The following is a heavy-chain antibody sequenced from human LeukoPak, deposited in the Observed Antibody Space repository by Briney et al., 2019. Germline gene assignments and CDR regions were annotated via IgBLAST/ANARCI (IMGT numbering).Heavy chain of an antibody. CDR3: TTQDYYYDSSGFSSAVDY. CDR2: ISSSSSYI. D-gene: IGHD3-22*01. J-gene: IGHJ4*02. Sequence: GGSLRLSCAASGFTFSSYEMNWVRQAPGKGLEWVSSISSSSSYIYYADSVKGRFTISRDNAKNSLYLQMNSLRAEDTALYYCTTQDYYYDSSGFSSAVDYWGQGTLVTVSS. V-gene: IGHV3-21*04. CDR1: GFTFSSYE.